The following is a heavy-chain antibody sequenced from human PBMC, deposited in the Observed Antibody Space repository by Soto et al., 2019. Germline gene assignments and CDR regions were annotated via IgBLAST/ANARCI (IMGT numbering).Heavy chain of an antibody. J-gene: IGHJ4*02. Sequence: EVQLLESGGGLVQPGGSLRLSCVGSGFFFSSYTMTWVRQAPGKGLEWVSSFSATSENTYYADSVRGRFTISRDNSKNPLSLQMNSLTAEDPAMYYCARARDQQWVRLPFDYWGQGILVIVAS. CDR3: ARARDQQWVRLPFDY. V-gene: IGHV3-23*01. CDR2: FSATSENT. D-gene: IGHD6-19*01. CDR1: GFFFSSYT.